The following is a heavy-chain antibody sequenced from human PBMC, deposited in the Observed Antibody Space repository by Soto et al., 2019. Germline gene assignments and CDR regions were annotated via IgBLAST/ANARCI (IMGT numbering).Heavy chain of an antibody. J-gene: IGHJ4*02. CDR3: ARAWGVVTAPDD. CDR2: INAGNGNT. V-gene: IGHV1-3*05. CDR1: GYTFTSYA. Sequence: QVQLVQSGAEEKKPGASVKVSCKASGYTFTSYAMHWVRQAPGQRLEWMGWINAGNGNTKYSQKFQGRVTITRDTSGSTAYMELSSVRSEDTAVYYCARAWGVVTAPDDWGQGTVVTVSS. D-gene: IGHD2-21*02.